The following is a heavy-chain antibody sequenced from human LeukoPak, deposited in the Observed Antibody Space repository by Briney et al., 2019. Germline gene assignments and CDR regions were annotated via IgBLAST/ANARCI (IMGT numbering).Heavy chain of an antibody. CDR1: GFTFSSYS. Sequence: PGGSLRLSCAASGFTFSSYSMNWVRQAPGKGLEWVSSISSSSSYIYYADSVKGRFTISRDDAKNSLYLQMNSLRAEDTAVYYCARGSRFGELSVWFDPWGQGTLVTVSS. V-gene: IGHV3-21*01. J-gene: IGHJ5*02. CDR2: ISSSSSYI. D-gene: IGHD3-10*01. CDR3: ARGSRFGELSVWFDP.